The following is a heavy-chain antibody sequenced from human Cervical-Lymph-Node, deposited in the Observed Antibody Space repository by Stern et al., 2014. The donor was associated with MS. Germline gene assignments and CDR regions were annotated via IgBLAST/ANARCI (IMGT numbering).Heavy chain of an antibody. CDR1: GGSISSSDYY. CDR2: IHDSGST. CDR3: ARGLLWFGELKVNGFDS. Sequence: QVQLQESGPGLVKPSETLSLTCAVSGGSISSSDYYWGWIRQPPGKGLEWIGRIHDSGSTFYNPSLKSRVTISADTSKNQFSRRLSPVPAADTAMYYCARGLLWFGELKVNGFDSWGQGTLVTVSS. D-gene: IGHD3-10*01. J-gene: IGHJ5*01. V-gene: IGHV4-39*01.